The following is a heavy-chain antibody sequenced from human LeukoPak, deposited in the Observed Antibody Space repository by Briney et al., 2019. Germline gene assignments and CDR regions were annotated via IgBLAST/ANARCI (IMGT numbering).Heavy chain of an antibody. Sequence: SETLSLTCAVSGGSISSYYWNWIRQPPGKGLEWIGYIHYRGSTYYNPSLKSRVTISLDTSKNQFSLKVNSVTAADTAVYYCATIFGVANRIDSWGQGTLVTVSS. CDR3: ATIFGVANRIDS. CDR2: IHYRGST. CDR1: GGSISSYY. J-gene: IGHJ4*02. D-gene: IGHD3-3*01. V-gene: IGHV4-59*01.